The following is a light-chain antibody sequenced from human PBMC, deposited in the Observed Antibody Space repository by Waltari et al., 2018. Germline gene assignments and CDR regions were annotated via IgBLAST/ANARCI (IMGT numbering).Light chain of an antibody. CDR2: DVS. CDR1: SSDVGGYNY. V-gene: IGLV2-14*01. Sequence: QSALTQSASVSGSPGQSITISCTGTSSDVGGYNYVSWYQQHPGKAPKLMIYDVSKRPSGVSKRFSGSRSGNTASLTISGLQAEAEADYYCSSYTSSSTHVVFGGGTKLTVL. CDR3: SSYTSSSTHVV. J-gene: IGLJ2*01.